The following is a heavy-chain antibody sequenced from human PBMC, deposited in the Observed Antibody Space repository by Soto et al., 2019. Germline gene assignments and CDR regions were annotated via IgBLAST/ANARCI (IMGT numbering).Heavy chain of an antibody. V-gene: IGHV4-59*08. CDR3: ARRVVVVPAAINYFDY. J-gene: IGHJ4*02. CDR1: GGSIRSNY. D-gene: IGHD2-2*01. Sequence: SETLSLTCTVSGGSIRSNYWSWIRQPPGKGLEWIGYIYYTGSTNYNPSLKSRVTISVDTSKNQFSLKLSSVTAADTAVYYCARRVVVVPAAINYFDYWGQGTLVTVPQ. CDR2: IYYTGST.